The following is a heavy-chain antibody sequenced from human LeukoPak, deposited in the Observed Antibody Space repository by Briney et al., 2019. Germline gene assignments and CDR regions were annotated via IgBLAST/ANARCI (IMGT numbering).Heavy chain of an antibody. Sequence: SETLSLTCTVSGGSISSYYWSWIRQPAGKGLEWTGRICTSGSTNYNPSLKSRVTMSVDTSKNQFSLKLSSVTAADTAVYYCARDGYSGYDFDYWGQGTLVTVSS. V-gene: IGHV4-4*07. CDR2: ICTSGST. CDR1: GGSISSYY. D-gene: IGHD5-12*01. CDR3: ARDGYSGYDFDY. J-gene: IGHJ4*02.